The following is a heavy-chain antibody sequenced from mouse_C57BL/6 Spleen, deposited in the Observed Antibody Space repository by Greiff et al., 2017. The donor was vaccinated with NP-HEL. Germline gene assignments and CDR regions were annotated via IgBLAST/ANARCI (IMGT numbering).Heavy chain of an antibody. CDR1: GYTFTDYY. V-gene: IGHV1-26*01. Sequence: EVQLQQSGPELVKPGASVKISCKASGYTFTDYYMNWVKQSHGKSLEWIGDINPNNGGTSYNQKFKGKATLTVDKSSSTAYMELRSLTSEDSAVYYCARGGRFTTVVPYFDYWGQGTTLTVSS. J-gene: IGHJ2*01. CDR3: ARGGRFTTVVPYFDY. CDR2: INPNNGGT. D-gene: IGHD1-1*01.